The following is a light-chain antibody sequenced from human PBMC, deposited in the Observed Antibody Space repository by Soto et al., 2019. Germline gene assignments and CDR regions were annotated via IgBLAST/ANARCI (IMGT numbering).Light chain of an antibody. CDR2: DAS. CDR3: QQYNSYSLYT. V-gene: IGKV1-5*01. Sequence: DIQMTQSPSTLSASVGDRVTITCRASQSISSWLAWYQQKPGKAPKLLIYDASSLESGVPSRFSGSGSGTAFTLPISSLQPADFATYYCQQYNSYSLYTFGQGTKLEIK. CDR1: QSISSW. J-gene: IGKJ2*01.